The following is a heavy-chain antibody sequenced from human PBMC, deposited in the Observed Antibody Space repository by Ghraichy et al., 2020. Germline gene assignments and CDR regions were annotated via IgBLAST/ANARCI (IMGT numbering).Heavy chain of an antibody. D-gene: IGHD5-24*01. CDR3: ARVADGYGMDV. J-gene: IGHJ6*02. Sequence: GGSLRLSCAASIFTFSSYSMSWVRQAPGKGLEWVSSITSSSTYIYYADSVKGRFTISRDNAKNSLFLQMESLRAEDTAVYYCARVADGYGMDVWGQGTTVTVSS. V-gene: IGHV3-21*01. CDR1: IFTFSSYS. CDR2: ITSSSTYI.